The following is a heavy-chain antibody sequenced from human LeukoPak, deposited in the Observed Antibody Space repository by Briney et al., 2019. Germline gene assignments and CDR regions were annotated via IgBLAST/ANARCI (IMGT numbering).Heavy chain of an antibody. CDR2: ISGGGYDT. V-gene: IGHV3-23*01. D-gene: IGHD3-10*01. CDR3: ANVYYYGSESFESRHFDY. J-gene: IGHJ4*02. Sequence: GGSLRLSCAASGFIFSTYAMSWVRQAPGKGLEWVSAISGGGYDTFYADSVKGRFTISRDNSKNTLYLQMNSLRAEDTAVYYCANVYYYGSESFESRHFDYWGQGTLVTVSS. CDR1: GFIFSTYA.